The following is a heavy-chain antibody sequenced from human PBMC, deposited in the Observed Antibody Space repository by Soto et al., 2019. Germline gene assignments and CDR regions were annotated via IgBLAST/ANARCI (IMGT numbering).Heavy chain of an antibody. J-gene: IGHJ5*02. Sequence: GASVKVSCKASGYTFTSYAMHWVRQAPGQGLEWMGIINPSGGSTSYAQKFQGRVTMTRDTSTSTVYMELSSLRSEDTAVYYCARGGYCISTSCPGVWFDPWGQGTLVTSPQ. CDR2: INPSGGST. CDR1: GYTFTSYA. D-gene: IGHD2-2*01. CDR3: ARGGYCISTSCPGVWFDP. V-gene: IGHV1-46*01.